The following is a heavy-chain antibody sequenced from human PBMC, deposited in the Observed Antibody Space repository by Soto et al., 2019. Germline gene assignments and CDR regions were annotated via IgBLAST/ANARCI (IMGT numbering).Heavy chain of an antibody. CDR3: ARRQKPYYCSSTSCYSNFGY. Sequence: ASVTVSWTACGYGFTSYDRNWVRQAPGQGLEWMGWMNPNSGNTGYAQKFQGRVTMTRNTSISTAYMELSSLRSEDTAVYYCARRQKPYYCSSTSCYSNFGYWGQGTLVTVSS. CDR1: GYGFTSYD. CDR2: MNPNSGNT. J-gene: IGHJ4*02. D-gene: IGHD2-2*01. V-gene: IGHV1-8*01.